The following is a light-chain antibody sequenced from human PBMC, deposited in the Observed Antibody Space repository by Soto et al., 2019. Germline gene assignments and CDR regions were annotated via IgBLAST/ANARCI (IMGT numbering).Light chain of an antibody. CDR3: SSYTTSNTVVV. CDR2: DVT. J-gene: IGLJ3*02. V-gene: IGLV2-14*03. CDR1: SSDIGAYNY. Sequence: QSALTQPASVSGSPGQSITFSCTGTSSDIGAYNYVSWYQHHPGKAPKLLIYDVTDRPSGVSDRFSGSKSGTTASLTISGLQDEDEADYFCSSYTTSNTVVVFGGGTKVTVL.